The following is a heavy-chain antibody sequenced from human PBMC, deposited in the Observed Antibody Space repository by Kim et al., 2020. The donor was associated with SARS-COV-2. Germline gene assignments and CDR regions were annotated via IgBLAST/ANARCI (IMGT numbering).Heavy chain of an antibody. CDR2: IIPIFGTA. D-gene: IGHD3-22*01. J-gene: IGHJ4*02. CDR1: GGTFSSYA. CDR3: ANGDYYDSSGYPIFDY. V-gene: IGHV1-69*13. Sequence: PSVKVSCKASGGTFSSYAISWVRQATGQGLEWMGGIIPIFGTANYAQKFQGRVTITADESTSTAYMELSSLRSEDTAVYYCANGDYYDSSGYPIFDYWGQGTLVTVSS.